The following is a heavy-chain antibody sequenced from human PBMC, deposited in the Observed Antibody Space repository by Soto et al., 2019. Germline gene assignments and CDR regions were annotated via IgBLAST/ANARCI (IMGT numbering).Heavy chain of an antibody. Sequence: PSETLSLTCTVSGASINTNDHYWAWIRRPPGKGLERLGSIYYSGNSYYTPSLKSRVTISVDTSKNKFSLKLRSVTAADTAVYYCARHEGYTYGAPSGAFDIWGPGTMVTVSS. CDR2: IYYSGNS. J-gene: IGHJ3*02. CDR1: GASINTNDHY. V-gene: IGHV4-39*01. D-gene: IGHD5-18*01. CDR3: ARHEGYTYGAPSGAFDI.